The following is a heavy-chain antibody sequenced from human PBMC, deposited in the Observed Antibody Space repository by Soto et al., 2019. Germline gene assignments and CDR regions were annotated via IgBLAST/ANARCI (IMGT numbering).Heavy chain of an antibody. Sequence: PGESLKISCKGSGYSFTSYWIGWVRQMPGKGLEWMGIIYPGDSDTRYSPSFQGQVTISADKSISTAHLQWSSLKASDTAMYCCARLGITGTMGIDDWGQGTLVPVSS. V-gene: IGHV5-51*01. CDR2: IYPGDSDT. D-gene: IGHD1-20*01. CDR1: GYSFTSYW. J-gene: IGHJ4*02. CDR3: ARLGITGTMGIDD.